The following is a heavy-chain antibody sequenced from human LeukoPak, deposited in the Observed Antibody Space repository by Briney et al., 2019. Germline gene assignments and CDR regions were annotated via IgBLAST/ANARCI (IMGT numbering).Heavy chain of an antibody. Sequence: SSETLSLTCDVYGGSFSGYHWSWIRQPPGRGLEWIGGIDHSGSAYYTPSLKTRVTISVDTSRNQFSLRLSSVTAADTAVYYCARGSAGARLSSWGQGTLVTVSS. D-gene: IGHD2/OR15-2a*01. CDR3: ARGSAGARLSS. CDR1: GGSFSGYH. J-gene: IGHJ5*02. CDR2: IDHSGSA. V-gene: IGHV4-34*01.